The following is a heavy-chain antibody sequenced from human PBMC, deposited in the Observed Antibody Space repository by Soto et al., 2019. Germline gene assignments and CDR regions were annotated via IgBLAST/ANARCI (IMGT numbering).Heavy chain of an antibody. D-gene: IGHD6-19*01. CDR3: ARRSSGWLIYYGMDV. Sequence: GASVKVSCKASGYTFTSYGISWVRQAPGQGLEWMGWISAYNGNTNYAQKLQGRVTMTTDTSTSTAYMELRSLRSDDTAVYYCARRSSGWLIYYGMDVWGQGTTVTVSS. V-gene: IGHV1-18*01. J-gene: IGHJ6*02. CDR1: GYTFTSYG. CDR2: ISAYNGNT.